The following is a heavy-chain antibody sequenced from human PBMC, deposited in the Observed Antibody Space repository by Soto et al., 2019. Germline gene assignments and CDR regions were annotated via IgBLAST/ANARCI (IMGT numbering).Heavy chain of an antibody. CDR2: IYYSGTT. Sequence: PSETLSLTCTFSGGSISSGDYYWSWIRQPPGKGLEWIGYIYYSGTTYYNPSLKSRVTISVDTSKNQFSLKVSSVTAADTAVYYCARALIQLWPHYYYGMDVWGQGTTVTVSS. V-gene: IGHV4-30-4*01. CDR3: ARALIQLWPHYYYGMDV. D-gene: IGHD5-18*01. J-gene: IGHJ6*02. CDR1: GGSISSGDYY.